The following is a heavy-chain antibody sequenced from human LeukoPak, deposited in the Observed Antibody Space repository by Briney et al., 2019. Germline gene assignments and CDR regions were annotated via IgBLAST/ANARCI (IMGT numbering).Heavy chain of an antibody. Sequence: ASVKVSCKASGYTFTSYGISWVRQAPGQGLEWMGWITTYNGNTNYARKLQGRVTMTTDTSTNTAYMELGSLRPDDTAVYYCARLIEYRTSSRVFDIWGQGTMVTVPS. CDR1: GYTFTSYG. J-gene: IGHJ3*02. CDR2: ITTYNGNT. V-gene: IGHV1-18*01. D-gene: IGHD6-6*01. CDR3: ARLIEYRTSSRVFDI.